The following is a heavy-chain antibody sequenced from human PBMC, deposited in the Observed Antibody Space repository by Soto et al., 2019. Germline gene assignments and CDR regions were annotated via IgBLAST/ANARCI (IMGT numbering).Heavy chain of an antibody. J-gene: IGHJ4*02. CDR2: INAGNGNT. Sequence: GASVKVSCKASGYTFTSYAMHWVRQAPGQRLEWMGWINAGNGNTKYSQKFQGRVTITRDTSASTAYMELSSLRSEDTAVYYCARDVLYCSSTSCYGAGFDYWGQGTLVTVSS. V-gene: IGHV1-3*01. CDR3: ARDVLYCSSTSCYGAGFDY. D-gene: IGHD2-2*01. CDR1: GYTFTSYA.